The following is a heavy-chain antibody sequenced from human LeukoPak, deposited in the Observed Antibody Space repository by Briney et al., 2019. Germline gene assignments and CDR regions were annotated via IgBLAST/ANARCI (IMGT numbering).Heavy chain of an antibody. CDR3: AGDLSPTTDLLRVGAFDI. V-gene: IGHV3-11*06. Sequence: PGGSLRLSCAASGFTFSDYYMSWIRQAPGKGLEWVSYISSSSSYTNYADSVKGRFTISRDNAKNSLYLQMNSLRAEDTAVYYCAGDLSPTTDLLRVGAFDIWGQGTMVTVSS. D-gene: IGHD4-11*01. CDR1: GFTFSDYY. J-gene: IGHJ3*02. CDR2: ISSSSSYT.